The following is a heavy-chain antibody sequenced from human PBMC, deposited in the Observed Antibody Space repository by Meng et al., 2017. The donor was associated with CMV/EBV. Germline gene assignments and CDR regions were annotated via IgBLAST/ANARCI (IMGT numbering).Heavy chain of an antibody. D-gene: IGHD3-10*01. CDR3: SRGTSFDY. CDR1: GFTFSSYA. CDR2: IYSGGSST. Sequence: GGSLRLSCAASGFTFSSYAMSWVRQAPGKGLEWVSVIYSGGSSTYYADSVKGRFTISRDNSKNTLYLQMNSLRAEDTAVYYCSRGTSFDYWGQGTLVTDSS. J-gene: IGHJ4*02. V-gene: IGHV3-23*03.